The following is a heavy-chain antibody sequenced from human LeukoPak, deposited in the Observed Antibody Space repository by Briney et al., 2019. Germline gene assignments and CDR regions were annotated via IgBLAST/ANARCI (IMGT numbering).Heavy chain of an antibody. J-gene: IGHJ5*02. CDR2: IYYSGST. V-gene: IGHV4-59*01. CDR1: GGSISSYY. Sequence: PSETLSLTCTVSGGSISSYYWSWIRQPPGKGLEWIGYIYYSGSTNYNPSLKSRVTISVDTSKNQFSLKLSSVTAADTAVYYCAKAETGDWFAPWGQGTLVTVSS. CDR3: AKAETGDWFAP. D-gene: IGHD7-27*01.